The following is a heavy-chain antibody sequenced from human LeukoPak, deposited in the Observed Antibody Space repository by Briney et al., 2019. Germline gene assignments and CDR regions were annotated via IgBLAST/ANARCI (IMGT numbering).Heavy chain of an antibody. J-gene: IGHJ4*02. CDR3: AKEGGLWFGGLFSRYVDF. D-gene: IGHD3-10*01. CDR2: ISLISGSI. Sequence: GGSLRLSCAASGFTFDDYAMHWVRQAPGKGMEWVSGISLISGSIAYADSVKGRFTISRDKAKNSLYLQMNSLRVKDTALSYFAKEGGLWFGGLFSRYVDFWGQGTLVSVSS. CDR1: GFTFDDYA. V-gene: IGHV3-9*01.